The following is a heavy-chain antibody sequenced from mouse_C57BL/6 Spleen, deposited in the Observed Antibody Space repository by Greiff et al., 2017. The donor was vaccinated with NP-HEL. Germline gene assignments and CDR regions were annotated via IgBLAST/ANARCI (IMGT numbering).Heavy chain of an antibody. CDR3: TRCITTVVALDY. D-gene: IGHD1-1*01. CDR2: IDPETGGT. J-gene: IGHJ2*01. CDR1: GYTFTDYE. Sequence: QVQLQQSGAELVSPGASVTLSCKASGYTFTDYEMHWVKQTPVHGLEWIGAIDPETGGTAYNQKFKGKAILTADKSSSTAYMELRSLTSEDSAVYYCTRCITTVVALDYWGQGTTLTVSS. V-gene: IGHV1-15*01.